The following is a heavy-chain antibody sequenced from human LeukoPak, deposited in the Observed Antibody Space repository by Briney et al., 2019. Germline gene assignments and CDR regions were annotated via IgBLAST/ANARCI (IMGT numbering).Heavy chain of an antibody. CDR1: GFTFSSYA. V-gene: IGHV3-23*01. CDR2: VSGSGLST. J-gene: IGHJ6*02. CDR3: AKAPNYYYGMDV. Sequence: SGGSLRLSCAASGFTFSSYAMSWVRQAPGKGLQWVSAVSGSGLSTYYADSVKGRFTISRDNSKNTLYLQMNSLSAEDTAVYYCAKAPNYYYGMDVWGQGTTVTVSS.